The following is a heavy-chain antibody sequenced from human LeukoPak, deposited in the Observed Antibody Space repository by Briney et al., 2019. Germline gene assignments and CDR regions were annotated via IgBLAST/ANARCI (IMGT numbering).Heavy chain of an antibody. CDR2: IYYSGST. D-gene: IGHD4-4*01. J-gene: IGHJ4*02. CDR3: ARGDYYSNYFDY. Sequence: SETLSLTCTVSGGSISSYYWSWIRQPPGKGLEWIGYIYYSGSTNYNPPLKSRVTISVDTSKNQFSLKLSSVTAADTAVYYCARGDYYSNYFDYWGQGTLVTVSS. CDR1: GGSISSYY. V-gene: IGHV4-59*01.